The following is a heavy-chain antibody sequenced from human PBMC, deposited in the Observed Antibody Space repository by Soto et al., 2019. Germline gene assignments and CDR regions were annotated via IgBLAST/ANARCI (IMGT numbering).Heavy chain of an antibody. V-gene: IGHV4-30-4*08. CDR2: ISYRVDT. J-gene: IGHJ4*02. CDR3: ARVAGVAYCGGDCYHFDY. CDR1: GFTFSSYA. D-gene: IGHD2-21*02. Sequence: LRLSCAASGFTFSSYAMSWVRQPPGKGLEWIGYISYRVDTYYSPSLKSRVTMSIDTSKNQFSLNVSSVTAADTAVYYCARVAGVAYCGGDCYHFDYWGQGTLVTVSS.